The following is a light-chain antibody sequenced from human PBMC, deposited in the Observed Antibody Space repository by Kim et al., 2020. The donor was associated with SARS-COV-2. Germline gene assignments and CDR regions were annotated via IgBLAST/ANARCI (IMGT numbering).Light chain of an antibody. J-gene: IGLJ2*01. V-gene: IGLV3-21*04. CDR2: YDS. CDR1: DIGREK. Sequence: SYELTQPPSVSVAPGMTARITCGGNDIGREKVHWYRQKPGQAPVLVISYDSDRPSGIPDRFSGSKSWNTATLTISRVEAGDEADYYCQVWDSSSDHFIFGGGTKVSVL. CDR3: QVWDSSSDHFI.